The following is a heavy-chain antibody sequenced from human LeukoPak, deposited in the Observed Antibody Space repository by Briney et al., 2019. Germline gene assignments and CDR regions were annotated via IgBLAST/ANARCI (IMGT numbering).Heavy chain of an antibody. CDR2: IWYDGSNK. CDR1: GFTFSSYG. D-gene: IGHD6-13*01. V-gene: IGHV3-33*01. J-gene: IGHJ4*02. Sequence: GRSLRLSCAASGFTFSSYGMHWVRQAPGKGLEWVAVIWYDGSNKYYADSVKGRFTISGDNSKNTLYLQMNSLRAEDTAVYYCARDPGYSSSWLFDYWGQGTLVTVSS. CDR3: ARDPGYSSSWLFDY.